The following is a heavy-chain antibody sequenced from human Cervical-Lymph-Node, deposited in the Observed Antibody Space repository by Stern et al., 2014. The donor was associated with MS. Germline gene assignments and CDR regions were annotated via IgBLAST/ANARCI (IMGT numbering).Heavy chain of an antibody. Sequence: QVQLVQSGAEVKKPGASVKVSCKASGYSFTAYFIHWVRQAPGQGLEWMGWISTDTGGANYAQRFQGRFTMTRYTAISTTYMELSRLRSGDTAVYYCARGRGSHSDYWGQGTLVTVSS. CDR3: ARGRGSHSDY. CDR1: GYSFTAYF. CDR2: ISTDTGGA. V-gene: IGHV1-2*02. D-gene: IGHD1-26*01. J-gene: IGHJ4*02.